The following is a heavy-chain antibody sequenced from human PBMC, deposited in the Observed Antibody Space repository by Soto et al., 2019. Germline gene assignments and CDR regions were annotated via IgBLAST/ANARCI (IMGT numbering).Heavy chain of an antibody. CDR3: ARDAPGTLSGSSDYGMDV. J-gene: IGHJ6*02. V-gene: IGHV3-21*01. CDR2: ISSSSSYI. CDR1: GFTFSSYS. D-gene: IGHD6-25*01. Sequence: EVQLVESGGGLVKPGGSLRLSCAASGFTFSSYSMNWVRQAPGKGLEWVSSISSSSSYIYYADSVKGRFTISRDNAKNSLYLQMNSLRAEDTAVYYCARDAPGTLSGSSDYGMDVWGQGTTVTVSS.